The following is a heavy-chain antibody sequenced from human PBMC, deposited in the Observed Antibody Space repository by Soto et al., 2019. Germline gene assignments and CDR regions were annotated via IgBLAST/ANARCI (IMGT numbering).Heavy chain of an antibody. J-gene: IGHJ4*02. D-gene: IGHD6-19*01. CDR1: GFTFSSYA. V-gene: IGHV3-23*01. Sequence: EVQLLESGGGLVQPGGSLRLSCAASGFTFSSYAMSWVRQAPGKGLQWVSAISGSGISTYFADSVKGRFTISRDNSKNTLYLQMNSLRAEDTAVYYCAKEGEHSSGWANFDSWGQGTLVTVSS. CDR3: AKEGEHSSGWANFDS. CDR2: ISGSGIST.